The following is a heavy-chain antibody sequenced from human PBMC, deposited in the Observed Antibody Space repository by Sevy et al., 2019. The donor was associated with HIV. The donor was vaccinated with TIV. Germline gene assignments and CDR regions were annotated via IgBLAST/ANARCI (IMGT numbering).Heavy chain of an antibody. D-gene: IGHD2-15*01. CDR2: SYYSGST. Sequence: SETLSLTCTVSGGPVSSGSYYWSWIRQPPGKGLEWIGYSYYSGSTKYNPSLKSRVIISVDTSKNQFSLKLTSVTAADTAVYYCARDVGSGYCDSWGQRTLVTVSS. CDR1: GGPVSSGSYY. V-gene: IGHV4-61*01. CDR3: ARDVGSGYCDS. J-gene: IGHJ4*02.